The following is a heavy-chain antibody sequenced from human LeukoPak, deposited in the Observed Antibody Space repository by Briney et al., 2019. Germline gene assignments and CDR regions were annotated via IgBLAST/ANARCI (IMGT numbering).Heavy chain of an antibody. CDR3: ARAYGSGSYMSRWFDP. CDR2: ISPYNGNT. V-gene: IGHV1-18*01. Sequence: ASVKVSCKASGYTFTSYGISWVRQAPGQGLEWMGWISPYNGNTNYAQKLQGRVTMATDTSTSTAYMELSSLISEDTAVYYCARAYGSGSYMSRWFDPWGQGTLVTVSS. CDR1: GYTFTSYG. J-gene: IGHJ5*02. D-gene: IGHD3-10*01.